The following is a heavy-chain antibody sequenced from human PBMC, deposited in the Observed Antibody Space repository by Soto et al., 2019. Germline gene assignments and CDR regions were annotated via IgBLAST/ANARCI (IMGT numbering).Heavy chain of an antibody. CDR2: IIPIFGTA. Sequence: QVQLVQSGAEVKKPGSSVKVSCKASGGTFSSYAISWVRQAPGQGLEWMGGIIPIFGTANYAQKFQGRVTITADKSTSTAYMELSSLRSEDTAVYYCVRGPGAIFGVDDRSWFDPWGQGTLVTVSS. CDR3: VRGPGAIFGVDDRSWFDP. J-gene: IGHJ5*02. CDR1: GGTFSSYA. V-gene: IGHV1-69*06. D-gene: IGHD3-3*01.